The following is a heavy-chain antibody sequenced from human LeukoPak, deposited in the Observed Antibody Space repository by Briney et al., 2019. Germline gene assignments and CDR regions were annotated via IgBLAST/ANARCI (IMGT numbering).Heavy chain of an antibody. V-gene: IGHV3-23*01. CDR3: ANPSAYCSSTGCYGFDY. CDR1: GFTFSSYA. J-gene: IGHJ4*02. CDR2: ISGSGGST. D-gene: IGHD2-2*01. Sequence: GGSLRLSCAASGFTFSSYAMSWVRQAPGKGLEWVSAISGSGGSTYYADSVKGRFTISRDNSKNTLYLQMNSLRAEDTAVYYCANPSAYCSSTGCYGFDYWGQGTLVTVSS.